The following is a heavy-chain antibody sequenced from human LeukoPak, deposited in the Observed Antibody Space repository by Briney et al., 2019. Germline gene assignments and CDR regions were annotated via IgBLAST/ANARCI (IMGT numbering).Heavy chain of an antibody. CDR3: ARHRSEDCSSISCYARALDY. CDR1: GGSISSSTYY. V-gene: IGHV4-39*01. CDR2: IYDSGNT. D-gene: IGHD2-2*01. Sequence: PSETLSLTCTVSGGSISSSTYYWGWIRQPPGKGLEWIGCIYDSGNTYYNPSLKSRVTIPVDTSKNQFSLKLSSVTAADTAVYYCARHRSEDCSSISCYARALDYWGQGTLVTVSS. J-gene: IGHJ4*02.